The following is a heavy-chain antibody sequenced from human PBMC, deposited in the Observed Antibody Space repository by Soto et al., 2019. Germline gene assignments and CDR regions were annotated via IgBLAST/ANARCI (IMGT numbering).Heavy chain of an antibody. CDR1: GGSISSYY. CDR3: ARVDDYSKYIYDY. J-gene: IGHJ4*02. CDR2: IYYSGST. Sequence: SETLSLTCTVSGGSISSYYWSWIRQPPGKGLEWIGYIYYSGSTNYNPSLKSRVTISVDTSKNQFSLKLSSVTAADTAVYYCARVDDYSKYIYDYWSQGTLVTVSS. D-gene: IGHD4-4*01. V-gene: IGHV4-59*01.